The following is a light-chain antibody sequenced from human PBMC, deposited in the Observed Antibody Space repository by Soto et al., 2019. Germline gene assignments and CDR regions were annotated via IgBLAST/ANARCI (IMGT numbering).Light chain of an antibody. V-gene: IGKV3-20*01. CDR3: QQYGRSPWT. Sequence: EIVLTQSPGTLSLSPGERATLSCRASQSAAGSYLAWYQQRPGQAPSLLIYGASSRATGIPDRFSGSGSGTDFTLTISRLEPGDFAVYYCQQYGRSPWTFGQGTKVEI. CDR2: GAS. J-gene: IGKJ1*01. CDR1: QSAAGSY.